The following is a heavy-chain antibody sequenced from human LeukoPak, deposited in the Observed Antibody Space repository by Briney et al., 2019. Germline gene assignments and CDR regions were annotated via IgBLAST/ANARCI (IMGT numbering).Heavy chain of an antibody. CDR1: GYTFTSYG. CDR3: ARSVITSFGYPSRPFDY. V-gene: IGHV1-18*01. J-gene: IGHJ4*02. D-gene: IGHD3-3*01. Sequence: ASVKVSCKASGYTFTSYGISGVRQAPGQELAGMGWISAYNCNTNYAQKLQGRVTMTTDTSTSTAYMELRSLRSDDTAVYYWARSVITSFGYPSRPFDYWGQGTLVTASS. CDR2: ISAYNCNT.